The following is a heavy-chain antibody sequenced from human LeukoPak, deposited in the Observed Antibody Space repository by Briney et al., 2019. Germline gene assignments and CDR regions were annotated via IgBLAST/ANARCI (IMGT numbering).Heavy chain of an antibody. CDR3: ARQFTPATLDYYYYYMDV. Sequence: SETLSLTCAGYGGSFSGYYWSWIRQLPGKGLEWIGEINHGGSTNYNPSLKSRVSISIDTSKNQFSLNLTSVTAADTAVYYCARQFTPATLDYYYYYMDVWGKGTTVTISS. V-gene: IGHV4-34*01. CDR2: INHGGST. CDR1: GGSFSGYY. D-gene: IGHD5-24*01. J-gene: IGHJ6*03.